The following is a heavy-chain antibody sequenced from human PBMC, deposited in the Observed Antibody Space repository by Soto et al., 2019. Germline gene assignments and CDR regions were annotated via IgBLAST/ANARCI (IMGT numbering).Heavy chain of an antibody. CDR1: GFTCGHYW. V-gene: IGHV3-74*01. J-gene: IGHJ4*02. D-gene: IGHD3-22*01. CDR2: VNSDGSSA. CDR3: ARFGTYYDSSGFLY. Sequence: EVQLVESGGGLVQPGGSLRLSCAASGFTCGHYWMHWVRQAPGKGLEWVSRVNSDGSSAGYADVVKGRFTISRDNAKNTISLQMSNLSAEDTSVYYCARFGTYYDSSGFLYWGQGALVTVSA.